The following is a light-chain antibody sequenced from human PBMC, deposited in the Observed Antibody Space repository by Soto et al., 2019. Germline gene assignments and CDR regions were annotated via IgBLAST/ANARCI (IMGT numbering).Light chain of an antibody. Sequence: QSALPQPASVSGSPGQSITISCTGTSSDVGGYNYVSWYQQHPGKAPKLMIYEVSNRPSGVSNRFSGSKSGNTASLTVSGLRGEDEADYFCSSYTSSSIHYVLGTGTKRTVL. V-gene: IGLV2-14*01. CDR3: SSYTSSSIHYV. CDR1: SSDVGGYNY. CDR2: EVS. J-gene: IGLJ1*01.